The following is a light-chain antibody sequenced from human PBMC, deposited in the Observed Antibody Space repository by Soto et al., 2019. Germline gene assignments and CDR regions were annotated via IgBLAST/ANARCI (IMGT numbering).Light chain of an antibody. V-gene: IGKV3-15*01. J-gene: IGKJ1*01. CDR2: GAS. CDR3: QQYNNWPPDRT. CDR1: QSVGSN. Sequence: EIVMTQSPATQSVSPGERATLSSRASQSVGSNLAWYQQRPGQAPRLLIYGASTRATGVPARFSGSGSGTEFTLTISSLQSEDFGIYFCQQYNNWPPDRTFGQGTKVEIK.